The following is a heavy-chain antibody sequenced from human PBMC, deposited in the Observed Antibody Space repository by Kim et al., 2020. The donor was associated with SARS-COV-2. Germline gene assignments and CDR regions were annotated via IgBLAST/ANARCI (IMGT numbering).Heavy chain of an antibody. D-gene: IGHD6-6*01. J-gene: IGHJ4*02. V-gene: IGHV3-48*02. Sequence: YADSVRGRFTISRDIARNSLYLQLDSLRDDDTAVYYCTRGGAARPDYWGQGVLVIVSS. CDR3: TRGGAARPDY.